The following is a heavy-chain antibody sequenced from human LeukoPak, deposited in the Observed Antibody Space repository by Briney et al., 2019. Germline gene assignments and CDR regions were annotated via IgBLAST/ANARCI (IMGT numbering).Heavy chain of an antibody. V-gene: IGHV5-51*01. J-gene: IGHJ4*02. CDR1: GYTFTNYW. Sequence: PGESLKISCKASGYTFTNYWIGWVRQMPGKGLEWMGIIYPGDSDTRYSPSFQGQVTISADKSITTAYLQWSSLKASDTAMYYCARPTGVRDMTTVYWGQGTLVTVSS. D-gene: IGHD4-17*01. CDR3: ARPTGVRDMTTVY. CDR2: IYPGDSDT.